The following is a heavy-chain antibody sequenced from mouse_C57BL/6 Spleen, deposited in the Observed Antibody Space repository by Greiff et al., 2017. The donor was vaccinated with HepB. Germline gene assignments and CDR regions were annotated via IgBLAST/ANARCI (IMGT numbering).Heavy chain of an antibody. V-gene: IGHV5-17*01. D-gene: IGHD1-1*01. J-gene: IGHJ1*03. CDR3: ARLTTVVYFDV. Sequence: EVKLMESGGGLVKPGGSLKLSCAASGFTFSDYGMHWVRQAPEKGLEWVAYISSGSSTIYYADTVKGRFTISRDNAKNTLFLQMTSLRSEDTAMYYCARLTTVVYFDVWGTGTTVTVSS. CDR2: ISSGSSTI. CDR1: GFTFSDYG.